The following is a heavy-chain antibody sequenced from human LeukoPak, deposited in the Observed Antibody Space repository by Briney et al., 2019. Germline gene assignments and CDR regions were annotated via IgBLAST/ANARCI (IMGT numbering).Heavy chain of an antibody. J-gene: IGHJ1*01. Sequence: SETLSLTCTVSGDSINSLDLWSWIRQPPGKGLEWIGEINHSGSTNYNPSLKSRVTISVDTSKNQFSLKLSSVTAADTAVYYCARDRDYYDSSGLYRHWGQGTLVTVSS. V-gene: IGHV4-4*02. D-gene: IGHD3-22*01. CDR3: ARDRDYYDSSGLYRH. CDR2: INHSGST. CDR1: GDSINSLDL.